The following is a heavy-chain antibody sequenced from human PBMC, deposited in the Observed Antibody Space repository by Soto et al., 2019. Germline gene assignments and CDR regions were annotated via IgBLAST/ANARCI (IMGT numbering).Heavy chain of an antibody. J-gene: IGHJ5*02. Sequence: SETLSLTCTVSGGSVSSGDYYWSWIRQPPGKGLEWIGYIYYSGSTNHNPSLKSRVSISLDTSKNQFSLRSTSVTAADTAVYYCARIPVDTYMINWFDPWGQGTLVTVSS. D-gene: IGHD5-18*01. CDR2: IYYSGST. V-gene: IGHV4-61*08. CDR1: GGSVSSGDYY. CDR3: ARIPVDTYMINWFDP.